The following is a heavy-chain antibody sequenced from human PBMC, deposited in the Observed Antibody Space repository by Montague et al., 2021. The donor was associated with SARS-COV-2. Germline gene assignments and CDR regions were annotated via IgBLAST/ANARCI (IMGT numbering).Heavy chain of an antibody. CDR2: FDPEDGET. D-gene: IGHD2-21*02. Sequence: SMKVSCKVSGYTLSEVSMHLLRQAPGKGLEWMGGFDPEDGETIYSQRFQGRVTMTEDTSTDTAYMELSSLRSEDSGVYYCATSRWSLLPEYWGQGTLVTVSS. CDR3: ATSRWSLLPEY. V-gene: IGHV1-24*01. J-gene: IGHJ4*02. CDR1: GYTLSEVS.